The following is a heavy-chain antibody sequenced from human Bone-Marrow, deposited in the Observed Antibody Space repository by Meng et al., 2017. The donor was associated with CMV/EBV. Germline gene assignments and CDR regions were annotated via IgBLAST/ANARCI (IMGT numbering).Heavy chain of an antibody. Sequence: LSLTCAASGFTFSSYSMNWVRQAPGKGLEWVSSISSSSSYIYYADSVKGRFTISRDNAKNSLYLQMNSLRAEDTAVYYCARGDCSSTSCYGGEYYGMDVWGQGTTVTVSS. CDR2: ISSSSSYI. J-gene: IGHJ6*02. CDR1: GFTFSSYS. CDR3: ARGDCSSTSCYGGEYYGMDV. V-gene: IGHV3-21*01. D-gene: IGHD2-2*01.